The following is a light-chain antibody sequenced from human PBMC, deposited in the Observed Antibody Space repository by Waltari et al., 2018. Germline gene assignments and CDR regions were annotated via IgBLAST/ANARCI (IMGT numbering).Light chain of an antibody. CDR2: VNSDGSH. CDR1: SGHSSNV. CDR3: QTGGHGTWV. Sequence: QLVLTQSPSASASLGASVKLTCTLSSGHSSNVIAWHQQQPGKGPRFLMKVNSDGSHSKGDEIPERFSGSSSGAERYLTISSLQSEDEADYYCQTGGHGTWVFGGGTKLTVL. J-gene: IGLJ3*02. V-gene: IGLV4-69*02.